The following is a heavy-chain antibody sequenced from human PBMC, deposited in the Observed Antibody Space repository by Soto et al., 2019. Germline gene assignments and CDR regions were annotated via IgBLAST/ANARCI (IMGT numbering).Heavy chain of an antibody. CDR2: INPSGGST. CDR1: GYTFTSYY. J-gene: IGHJ6*02. V-gene: IGHV1-46*01. CDR3: ARELVVPAAIPGHYYYYGMDV. Sequence: ASVKVSCKASGYTFTSYYMHWVRQAPGQGLEWMGIINPSGGSTSYAQKFQGRVTMTRDTSTSTVYMELSSLRSEDTAVYYCARELVVPAAIPGHYYYYGMDVWGRGTTVTVSS. D-gene: IGHD2-2*02.